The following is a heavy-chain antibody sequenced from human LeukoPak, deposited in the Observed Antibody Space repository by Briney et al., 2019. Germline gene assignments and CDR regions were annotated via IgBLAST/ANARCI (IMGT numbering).Heavy chain of an antibody. CDR1: GFTFSTHA. D-gene: IGHD7-27*01. Sequence: GGSLRLSCAASGFTFSTHAMSWVRQAPGKGLEWVSVISGSGGSTYYADSVKGRFTISRDNSKNTVYLQMNSPRAEDTAVYYCVKVYWGLSYFDYWGQGTLVTVSS. CDR3: VKVYWGLSYFDY. V-gene: IGHV3-23*01. J-gene: IGHJ4*02. CDR2: ISGSGGST.